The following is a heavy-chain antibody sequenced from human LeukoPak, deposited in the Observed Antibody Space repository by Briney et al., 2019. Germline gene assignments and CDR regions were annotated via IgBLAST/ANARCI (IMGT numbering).Heavy chain of an antibody. CDR3: ARLGMRQQHPWSGSSYYYYYMDV. J-gene: IGHJ6*03. Sequence: ASVKVSCKASGGTFSSYAISWVRQAPGQGLEWMGGIIPIFGTANYAQKFQGRVTITADESTSTDYMELSSLRSEDTAVYYCARLGMRQQHPWSGSSYYYYYMDVWGKGTTVTVSS. CDR1: GGTFSSYA. CDR2: IIPIFGTA. D-gene: IGHD6-13*01. V-gene: IGHV1-69*13.